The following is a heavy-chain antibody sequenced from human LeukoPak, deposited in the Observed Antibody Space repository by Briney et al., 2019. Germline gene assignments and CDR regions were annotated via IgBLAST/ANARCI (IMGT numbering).Heavy chain of an antibody. V-gene: IGHV3-66*01. Sequence: TGGSLRLSCAASGFAVSSNYMSWVRQAPGKGLEWVSVIYSGGSTYYADSVKGRFTISRDNSKNTLYLQMNSLRAEDTAVYYCARDTDYGSLYWGQGTLVTVSS. J-gene: IGHJ4*02. D-gene: IGHD3-16*01. CDR1: GFAVSSNY. CDR3: ARDTDYGSLY. CDR2: IYSGGST.